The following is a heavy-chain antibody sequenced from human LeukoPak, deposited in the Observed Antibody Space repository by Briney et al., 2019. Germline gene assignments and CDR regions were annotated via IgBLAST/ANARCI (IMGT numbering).Heavy chain of an antibody. Sequence: GASVKVSCMASGYTFTSYYMHWVRQAPGQGLEWMGIINPSGDSTSYAQKFQGRVTMTRDTSTSTVYMELSSLRSEDTAVYYCAGEEYSSGWYAGKWFDPWGQGTLVTVSS. D-gene: IGHD6-19*01. CDR2: INPSGDST. J-gene: IGHJ5*02. CDR1: GYTFTSYY. CDR3: AGEEYSSGWYAGKWFDP. V-gene: IGHV1-46*01.